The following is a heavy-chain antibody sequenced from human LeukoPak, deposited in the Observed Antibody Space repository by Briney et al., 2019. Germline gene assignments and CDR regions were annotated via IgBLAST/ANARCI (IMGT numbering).Heavy chain of an antibody. CDR1: GFTFSSYG. J-gene: IGHJ4*02. D-gene: IGHD2-15*01. Sequence: GGSLRLSCAASGFTFSSYGMSWVRQAPGKGLEWVSAISGSGGSTYYADSVKGRFTISRDNSKNTLYLQMNSLRAEDTAVYYCARGPSAAVEDYWGQGTLVTVSS. CDR2: ISGSGGST. V-gene: IGHV3-23*01. CDR3: ARGPSAAVEDY.